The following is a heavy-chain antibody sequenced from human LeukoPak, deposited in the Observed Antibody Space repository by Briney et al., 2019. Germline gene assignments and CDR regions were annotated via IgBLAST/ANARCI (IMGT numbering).Heavy chain of an antibody. J-gene: IGHJ3*02. Sequence: GGSLRLSCAASGFTFSSFAMSWVRQAPGKGLEWVSGISGRDGSTYYADSVKGRFTISRDNSKNTLYLQMNSLRAEDTAVYYCAKPVLLGYCSSTSCYGEGYDAFDIWGQGTMVTVSS. CDR1: GFTFSSFA. D-gene: IGHD2-2*01. CDR3: AKPVLLGYCSSTSCYGEGYDAFDI. CDR2: ISGRDGST. V-gene: IGHV3-23*01.